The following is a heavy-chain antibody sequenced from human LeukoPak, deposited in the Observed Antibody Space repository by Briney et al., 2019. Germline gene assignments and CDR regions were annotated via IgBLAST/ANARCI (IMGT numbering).Heavy chain of an antibody. V-gene: IGHV3-21*01. CDR2: ISPSGNSK. CDR3: VRDFLGESGAGGY. D-gene: IGHD3-10*01. Sequence: GGFLRLSCATSTFTSSSYTMNWVRQAPGKGLEWVSSISPSGNSKYHADSVKGRFTISRDNAENSLYMQMNSLRAEDTGVYYCVRDFLGESGAGGYWGQGTLVTVSS. J-gene: IGHJ4*02. CDR1: TFTSSSYT.